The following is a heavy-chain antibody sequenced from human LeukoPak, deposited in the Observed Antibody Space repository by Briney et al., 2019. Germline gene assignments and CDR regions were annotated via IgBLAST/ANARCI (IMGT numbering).Heavy chain of an antibody. CDR3: AAGVGYGSGSLAPFYFDY. Sequence: SVKVSCKASGFTFTSSAMQWVRQARGQRLEWIGWIVVGSGNTNYAQKFQERVTITRDMSTSTAYMELSSLRSEDTAVYYCAAGVGYGSGSLAPFYFDYWGQGTLVTVSS. CDR2: IVVGSGNT. J-gene: IGHJ4*02. D-gene: IGHD3-10*01. CDR1: GFTFTSSA. V-gene: IGHV1-58*02.